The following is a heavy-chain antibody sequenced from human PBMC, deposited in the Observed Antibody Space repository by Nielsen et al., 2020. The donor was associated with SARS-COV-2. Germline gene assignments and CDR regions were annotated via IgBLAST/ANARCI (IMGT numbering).Heavy chain of an antibody. CDR2: IIPILGIA. Sequence: SVKVSCKASGYTFTTYAINWVRQAPGQGLEWMGRIIPILGIANYAQKFQGRVTITADKSTSTAYMELSSLRPEDTALYYCIKDMAPGGADVWGRGTTVTVSS. D-gene: IGHD5-24*01. CDR1: GYTFTTYA. V-gene: IGHV1-69*04. CDR3: IKDMAPGGADV. J-gene: IGHJ6*02.